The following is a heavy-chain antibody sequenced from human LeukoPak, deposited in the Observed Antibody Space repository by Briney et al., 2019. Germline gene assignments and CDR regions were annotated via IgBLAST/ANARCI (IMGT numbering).Heavy chain of an antibody. CDR3: ARDARRFGEPRLFDP. V-gene: IGHV3-74*01. J-gene: IGHJ5*02. Sequence: GGSLRFSCAASGFTFSSYWMHWVRQAPGKGLVWVSRINSDGRSTSYADSVKGRFTISRDNAKNSLYLQMNSLRAEDTAVYYCARDARRFGEPRLFDPWGQGTLVTVSS. D-gene: IGHD3-10*01. CDR1: GFTFSSYW. CDR2: INSDGRST.